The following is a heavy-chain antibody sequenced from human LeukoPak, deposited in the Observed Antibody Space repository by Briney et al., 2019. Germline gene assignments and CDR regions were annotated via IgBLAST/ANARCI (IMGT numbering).Heavy chain of an antibody. CDR2: IHYSGST. D-gene: IGHD5-24*01. Sequence: TSETLSLTCSVSGYSISSAYYWGWIRQPPGKGLEWIATIHYSGSTYYNPSLKSRVTISVDTSKNQFSLKLSSVTAADTAVYYCARHRSGWLQSSFDYWGQGTLVTVSS. V-gene: IGHV4-38-2*02. CDR3: ARHRSGWLQSSFDY. CDR1: GYSISSAYY. J-gene: IGHJ4*02.